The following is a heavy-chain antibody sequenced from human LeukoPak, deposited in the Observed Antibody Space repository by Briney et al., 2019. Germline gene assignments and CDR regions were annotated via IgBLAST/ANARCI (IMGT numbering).Heavy chain of an antibody. Sequence: ASETLSLTCTVSGGSISSSSYYWDWIRQPPGKGLEWIGSIYYSGSTYYNPSLKSRVTISVDTSKNQFSLKLSSVTAADTAVYYCARDGGIVVTDDAFDIWGQGTMVTVSS. CDR1: GGSISSSSYY. D-gene: IGHD2-21*01. CDR2: IYYSGST. J-gene: IGHJ3*02. CDR3: ARDGGIVVTDDAFDI. V-gene: IGHV4-39*02.